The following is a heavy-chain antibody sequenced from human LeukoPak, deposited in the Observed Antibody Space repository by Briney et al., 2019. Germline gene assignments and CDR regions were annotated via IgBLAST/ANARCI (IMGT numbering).Heavy chain of an antibody. Sequence: GGSLRLSCAASGFTFSSYAMSWVRQAPGKGLEWVAAISGSGGSTYYADSVKGRFTISRDNSKNTLYLQMNSLRAEDTAVYYCARELRGTTGTTTLNYFDYWGQGTLVTVSS. V-gene: IGHV3-23*01. CDR1: GFTFSSYA. CDR3: ARELRGTTGTTTLNYFDY. D-gene: IGHD1-1*01. J-gene: IGHJ4*02. CDR2: ISGSGGST.